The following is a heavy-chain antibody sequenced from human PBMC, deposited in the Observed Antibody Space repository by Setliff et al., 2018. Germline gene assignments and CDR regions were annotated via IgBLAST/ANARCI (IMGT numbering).Heavy chain of an antibody. CDR2: LYTSGDT. CDR1: GGSISSHY. V-gene: IGHV4-4*07. D-gene: IGHD3-22*01. CDR3: ARAHTWSLPNDNSGYPGWFDP. J-gene: IGHJ5*02. Sequence: PSETLSLTCTVSGGSISSHYWTWIRQPAGKGLEWIGRLYTSGDTNYNPSLKSRVTMSVDTSKNHVSLKLSSVTAADTAVYYCARAHTWSLPNDNSGYPGWFDPWGQGTLVTVSS.